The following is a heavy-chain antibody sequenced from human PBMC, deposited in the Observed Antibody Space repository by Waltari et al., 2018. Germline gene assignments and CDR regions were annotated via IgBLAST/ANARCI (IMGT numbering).Heavy chain of an antibody. J-gene: IGHJ4*02. Sequence: QVQLVESGGGVVHPGGSLTLSCAASGFTLRNHGMHWVRQAPGKGLEWLTVMSDDGSIKHYAESVKGRFIVSRDNSENTLYLQLTSLRAEDTAVYYCAKELGTSGSRYKSYFDYWGQGTLVTVSS. CDR2: MSDDGSIK. D-gene: IGHD3-10*01. CDR1: GFTLRNHG. CDR3: AKELGTSGSRYKSYFDY. V-gene: IGHV3-30*18.